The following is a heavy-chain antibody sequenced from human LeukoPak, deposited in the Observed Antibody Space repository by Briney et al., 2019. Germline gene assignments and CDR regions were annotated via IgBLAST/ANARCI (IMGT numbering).Heavy chain of an antibody. D-gene: IGHD3-16*01. CDR3: ARDGGGDY. CDR2: ITSGSSTI. V-gene: IGHV3-48*01. CDR1: GFTFSLYS. J-gene: IGHJ4*02. Sequence: GGSLRLSCAASGFTFSLYSMNWVRQAPGKGLEWVSYITSGSSTIYYAESVRGRFTISRDNAKNSLFLQMNSLRAEDTAIYYCARDGGGDYWGQGTLVTVSS.